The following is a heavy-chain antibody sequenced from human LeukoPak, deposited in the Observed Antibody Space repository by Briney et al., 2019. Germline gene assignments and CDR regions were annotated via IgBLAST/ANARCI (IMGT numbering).Heavy chain of an antibody. Sequence: SETLSLTCAVSGGSISSSGYSWSWIRQPPGKGLEWIGYIYHSGSTYYNPSLKSRVTISVDRSKNQFSLKLSSVAAADTAVYYCARGLDYWGQGTLVTVSS. D-gene: IGHD3/OR15-3a*01. CDR2: IYHSGST. CDR1: GGSISSSGYS. CDR3: ARGLDY. V-gene: IGHV4-30-2*01. J-gene: IGHJ4*02.